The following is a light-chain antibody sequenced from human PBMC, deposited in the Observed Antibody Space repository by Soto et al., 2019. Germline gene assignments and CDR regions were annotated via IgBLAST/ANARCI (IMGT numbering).Light chain of an antibody. CDR1: ESVRSN. J-gene: IGKJ4*01. V-gene: IGKV3-15*01. CDR3: QQSNNWARLT. Sequence: EIVMTQSPATLSVSPGERATLSCRASESVRSNLAWYQQKPGQAPRLLIYDASTRAAGVPARFSGSGSGTEFTLAISSLQSEDFAVYYCQQSNNWARLTVGGVTMVYI. CDR2: DAS.